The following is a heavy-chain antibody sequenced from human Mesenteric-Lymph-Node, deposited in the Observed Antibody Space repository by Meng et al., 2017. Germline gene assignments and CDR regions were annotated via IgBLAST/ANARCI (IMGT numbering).Heavy chain of an antibody. V-gene: IGHV1-8*02. CDR1: GGTFSSYA. D-gene: IGHD6-19*01. Sequence: ASVKVSCKASGGTFSSYAISWVRQAPGQGLEWMGWMNPNSGNTGYAQKFQGRVTMTRDTSISTAYMELSRLRSDDTAVYYCTRGNYSSGWYVYYYYYGMDVWGQGTTVTVSS. J-gene: IGHJ6*02. CDR3: TRGNYSSGWYVYYYYYGMDV. CDR2: MNPNSGNT.